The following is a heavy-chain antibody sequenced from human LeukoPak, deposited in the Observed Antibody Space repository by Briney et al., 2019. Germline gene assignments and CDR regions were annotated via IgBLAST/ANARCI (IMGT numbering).Heavy chain of an antibody. CDR1: GFTFSSYA. J-gene: IGHJ5*02. D-gene: IGHD1-26*01. CDR3: AKDATIAKFNWFDH. Sequence: GGSLRLSCAASGFTFSSYAMSWVRQAPGKGLDGVSGINWKGGSTGYADSVKGRFTISRDNAKNSLYLHMNSLRAEDTALYYCAKDATIAKFNWFDHWGQGTLVTVSS. V-gene: IGHV3-20*04. CDR2: INWKGGST.